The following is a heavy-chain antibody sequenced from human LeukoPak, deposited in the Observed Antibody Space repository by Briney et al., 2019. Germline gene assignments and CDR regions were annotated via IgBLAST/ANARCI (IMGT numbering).Heavy chain of an antibody. J-gene: IGHJ4*02. CDR1: GYSFTSYW. CDR2: IYPGDSDT. D-gene: IGHD1-1*01. CDR3: ARLFRNWSDGGVDQ. Sequence: GESLKISCKGSGYSFTSYWIGWVRQLPGKGLEWMGIIYPGDSDTRYSPSSQDQVTISADKSISTAYLQWSSLQASDTAIYYCARLFRNWSDGGVDQWGQGTLVTVSS. V-gene: IGHV5-51*01.